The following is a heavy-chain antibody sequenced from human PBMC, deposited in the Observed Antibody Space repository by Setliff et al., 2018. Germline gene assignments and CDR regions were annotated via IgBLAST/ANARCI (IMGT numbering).Heavy chain of an antibody. CDR1: GYTFTSYG. J-gene: IGHJ4*02. CDR2: ISVYNGKT. D-gene: IGHD2-21*01. V-gene: IGHV1-18*01. Sequence: ASVKVSCKASGYTFTSYGISWVRQAPGQGLEWMGWISVYNGKTKYAQKFQGRVTMTTDTSTRTAYMGVTSLRSDDTAVYYCATEKFPGDWGDYWGQGTLVTVSS. CDR3: ATEKFPGDWGDY.